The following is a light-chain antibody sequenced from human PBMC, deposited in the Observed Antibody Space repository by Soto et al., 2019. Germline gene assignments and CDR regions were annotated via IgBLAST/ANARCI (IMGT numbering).Light chain of an antibody. CDR1: SSNIGSNS. CDR3: AAWDDSLNGLWV. Sequence: QSVLTQPPSASGTPGQRVTMSCSGSSSNIGSNSVNWYQHLPRTGPKLLIYSNTQRPAGVPDRFPGSKSGTSASLANSWLQSEVEADYYCAAWDDSLNGLWVFGGGTKLTVL. CDR2: SNT. J-gene: IGLJ3*02. V-gene: IGLV1-44*01.